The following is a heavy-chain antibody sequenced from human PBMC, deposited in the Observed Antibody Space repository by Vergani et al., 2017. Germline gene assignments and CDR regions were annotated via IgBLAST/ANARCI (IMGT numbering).Heavy chain of an antibody. Sequence: LQLVESGGGLVQPGRSLRLSCAGSGFTLSSHAMHWVRQAPGKGLEWVAFIWYDGSKEYYADSVKGRFTISRDNSKNTLYLQMNNLRAADTAVYYCARSGYCAHGVCYMTYYYYMDVWGKGTAVTVSS. CDR2: IWYDGSKE. CDR3: ARSGYCAHGVCYMTYYYYMDV. CDR1: GFTLSSHA. D-gene: IGHD2-8*01. J-gene: IGHJ6*03. V-gene: IGHV3-33*01.